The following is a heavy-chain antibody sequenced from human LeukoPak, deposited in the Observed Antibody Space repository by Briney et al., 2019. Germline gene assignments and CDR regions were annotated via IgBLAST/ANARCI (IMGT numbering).Heavy chain of an antibody. CDR2: MYYRGNT. D-gene: IGHD2-2*01. CDR3: ARHGCSSTSCLDY. V-gene: IGHV4-39*01. J-gene: IGHJ4*02. Sequence: SETLSLTCTVSGGSISNTAYYLGRIRQPPGKGLKWIGNMYYRGNTYYNPSLKSRVTISADTSKNQFSLKLSSVTAADTAVYYCARHGCSSTSCLDYWGQGTLVTVSS. CDR1: GGSISNTAYY.